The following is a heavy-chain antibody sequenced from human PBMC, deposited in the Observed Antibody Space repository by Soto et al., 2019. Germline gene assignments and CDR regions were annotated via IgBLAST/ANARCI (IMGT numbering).Heavy chain of an antibody. V-gene: IGHV1-18*01. CDR3: ARGYCSSTSCYEVDYYYYGMDV. J-gene: IGHJ6*02. Sequence: ASVKVSCKASGYTFTSYGISWVRQAPGQGLEWMGWISAYNGNTNYAQKLQGRVTMTTDTSTSTAYMELRSLRSDDTAVYYCARGYCSSTSCYEVDYYYYGMDVWSQGTTVTVSS. D-gene: IGHD2-2*01. CDR1: GYTFTSYG. CDR2: ISAYNGNT.